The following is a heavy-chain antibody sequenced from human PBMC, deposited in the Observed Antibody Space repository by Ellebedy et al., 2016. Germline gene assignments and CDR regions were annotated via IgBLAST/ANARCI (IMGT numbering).Heavy chain of an antibody. Sequence: GESLKISXAASGFTVGNNYMIWVRQAPGKGLEWVSLIYGGGSTYYADSVKGRFTISRDNSKNTLYLQMNSLRAEDTAVYYCARNPGDCYSCGYWGQGTLVTVSS. CDR3: ARNPGDCYSCGY. J-gene: IGHJ4*02. D-gene: IGHD2-21*02. CDR2: IYGGGST. CDR1: GFTVGNNY. V-gene: IGHV3-53*01.